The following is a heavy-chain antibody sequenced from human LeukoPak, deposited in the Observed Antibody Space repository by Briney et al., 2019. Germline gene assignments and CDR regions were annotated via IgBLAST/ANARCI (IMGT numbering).Heavy chain of an antibody. J-gene: IGHJ5*02. V-gene: IGHV1-69*05. CDR3: ARGPDAYCSGGSCYVSNWFDP. D-gene: IGHD2-15*01. CDR1: GGTFSSYA. Sequence: GASVKVSCKASGGTFSSYAISWVRQAPGQGLEWMGRIIPIFGTANYAQKFQGRVTITTDESTSTAYMELSSLRSEDTAVYYCARGPDAYCSGGSCYVSNWFDPWGQGTLVTVPS. CDR2: IIPIFGTA.